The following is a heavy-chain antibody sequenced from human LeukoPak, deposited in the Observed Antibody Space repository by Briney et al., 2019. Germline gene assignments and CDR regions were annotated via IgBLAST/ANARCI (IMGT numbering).Heavy chain of an antibody. CDR3: ARGHIYDFWSEVIIYAFDI. CDR1: GGSISSSSYS. D-gene: IGHD3-3*01. CDR2: INHSGST. Sequence: SETLSLTCTVSGGSISSSSYSWGWIRQPPGKGLEWIGEINHSGSTNYNPSLKGRVTISVDTSKNQFSLKLSSVTAADTAVYYCARGHIYDFWSEVIIYAFDIWGQGTMVTVSS. V-gene: IGHV4-39*07. J-gene: IGHJ3*02.